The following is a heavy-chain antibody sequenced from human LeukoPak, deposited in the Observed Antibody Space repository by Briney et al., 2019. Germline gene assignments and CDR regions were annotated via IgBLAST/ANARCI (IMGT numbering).Heavy chain of an antibody. D-gene: IGHD1-26*01. CDR1: GFTFSSYA. CDR2: IGGSGGST. J-gene: IGHJ4*02. Sequence: GGSLRLSCAASGFTFSSYAMSWVRQAPGKGLEWVSAIGGSGGSTYYADSVKGRFTISRDNSKNTLYLQMNSLRAEDTAVYYCAKDPYSGSYSGYWGQGTLVTVSS. CDR3: AKDPYSGSYSGY. V-gene: IGHV3-23*01.